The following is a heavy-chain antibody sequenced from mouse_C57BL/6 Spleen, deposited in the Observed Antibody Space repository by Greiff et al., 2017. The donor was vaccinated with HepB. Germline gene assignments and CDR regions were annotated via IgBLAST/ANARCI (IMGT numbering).Heavy chain of an antibody. CDR2: IRNKANGYTT. V-gene: IGHV7-3*01. CDR3: ARSYYGSDY. D-gene: IGHD1-1*01. Sequence: EVHLVESGGGLVQPGGSLSLSCAASGFTFTDYYMSWVRQPPGKALEWLGFIRNKANGYTTEYSASVKGRFTISRDNSQSILYLQMNALRAEDSATYYCARSYYGSDYWGQGTTLTVSS. CDR1: GFTFTDYY. J-gene: IGHJ2*01.